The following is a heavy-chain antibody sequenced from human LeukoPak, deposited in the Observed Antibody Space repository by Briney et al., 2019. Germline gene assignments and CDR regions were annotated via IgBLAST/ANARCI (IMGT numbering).Heavy chain of an antibody. V-gene: IGHV4-31*03. D-gene: IGHD3-16*02. CDR3: ARSSYDYVWGSYRPTSYYFDY. J-gene: IGHJ4*02. CDR1: GGSISSGGYY. Sequence: SETLSLTCTVSGGSISSGGYYWSWIRQHPGKGLGWIGYIYYSGSTYYNPSLKSRVTISVDTSKNQFSLKLSSVTAADTAVYYCARSSYDYVWGSYRPTSYYFDYWGQGTLVTVSS. CDR2: IYYSGST.